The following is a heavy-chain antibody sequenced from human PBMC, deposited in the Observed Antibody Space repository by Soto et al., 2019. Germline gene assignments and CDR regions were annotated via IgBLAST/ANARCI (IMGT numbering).Heavy chain of an antibody. Sequence: EVQLLESGGGLIQPGGSLRLSCAASGFTFSTHWMHWVRQGPGKGLVWVSRINSDGSTTNYVDSVKGRFTISRDNAKNTVYLQMNNLRAEDTAVYYCARVPTGGYDWVWGQGTLVTVSS. CDR2: INSDGSTT. V-gene: IGHV3-74*01. CDR1: GFTFSTHW. D-gene: IGHD5-12*01. J-gene: IGHJ4*02. CDR3: ARVPTGGYDWV.